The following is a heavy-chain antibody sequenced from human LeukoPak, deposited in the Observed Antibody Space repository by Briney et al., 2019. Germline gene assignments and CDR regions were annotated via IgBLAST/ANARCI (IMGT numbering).Heavy chain of an antibody. Sequence: GGSLRLSCAASGFTFSSYRMNWVRQAPGKGLEWVSYISSSSSTIYYADSVKGRFTISRDNAKNSLYLQMNSLRAEDTAVYCCAKGGCSSTSCYTDPPAEYFQHWGQGTLVTVSS. CDR3: AKGGCSSTSCYTDPPAEYFQH. V-gene: IGHV3-48*01. CDR2: ISSSSSTI. CDR1: GFTFSSYR. J-gene: IGHJ1*01. D-gene: IGHD2-2*02.